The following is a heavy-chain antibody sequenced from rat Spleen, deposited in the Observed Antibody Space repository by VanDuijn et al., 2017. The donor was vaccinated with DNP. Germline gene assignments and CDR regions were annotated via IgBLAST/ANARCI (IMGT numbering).Heavy chain of an antibody. CDR2: IIHDGSRT. CDR3: ARDNYGGYY. CDR1: GFIFNDYG. J-gene: IGHJ2*01. D-gene: IGHD1-11*01. V-gene: IGHV5-22*01. Sequence: EVQLVETGGDLVQPGRSLKLSCAASGFIFNDYGMAWVRQAPKKGLEWVATIIHDGSRTYYGDSVKGRFTISRDNAKNTLYLQMNSLKSEDTATYYCARDNYGGYYWGHGVMVTVSS.